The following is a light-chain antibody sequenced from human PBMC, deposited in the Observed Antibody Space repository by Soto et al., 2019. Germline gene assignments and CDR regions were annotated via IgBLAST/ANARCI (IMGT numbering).Light chain of an antibody. CDR1: SSDVGSYNL. J-gene: IGLJ1*01. CDR3: NSYTTSSTYV. V-gene: IGLV2-14*02. Sequence: QSALTQPASVSGSPGQSITISCTGTSSDVGSYNLVSWYQQHPGKAPKLLIYEVSKRPSGVSTRFSGSKSANTASLTISGLQAEDEADYYCNSYTTSSTYVFGTGTKLTVL. CDR2: EVS.